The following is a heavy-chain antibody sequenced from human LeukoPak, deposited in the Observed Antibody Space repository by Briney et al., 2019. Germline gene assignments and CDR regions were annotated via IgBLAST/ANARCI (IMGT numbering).Heavy chain of an antibody. CDR2: INHSGST. D-gene: IGHD3-10*02. CDR3: ARVFYYFDY. J-gene: IGHJ4*02. Sequence: SETLSLTCTVSGGSISSSSYYWGWIRQPPGKGLEWIGEINHSGSTNYNPSLKSRVTISVDTSKNHFSLRLSSVTAADTAVYYCARVFYYFDYWGQGTLVTVSS. CDR1: GGSISSSSYY. V-gene: IGHV4-39*02.